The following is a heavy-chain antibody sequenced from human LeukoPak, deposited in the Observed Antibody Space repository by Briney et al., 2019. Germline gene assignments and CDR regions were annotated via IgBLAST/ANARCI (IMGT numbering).Heavy chain of an antibody. CDR2: IYFSGST. V-gene: IGHV4-61*01. CDR1: GGSVSSGSYY. CDR3: ARVPISTTARGYFDY. D-gene: IGHD4-17*01. J-gene: IGHJ4*02. Sequence: SETLSLTCTVSGGSVSSGSYYWSWIRQPPGKGLEWIGYIYFSGSTTYNPSLNSRVTISVDTSKNKFSLKVSSVTAADTAVYYCARVPISTTARGYFDYWGQGTLVTVSS.